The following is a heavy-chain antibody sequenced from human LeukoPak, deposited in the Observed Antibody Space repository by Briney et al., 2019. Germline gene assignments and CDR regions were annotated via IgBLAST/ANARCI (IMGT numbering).Heavy chain of an antibody. CDR3: ARPYYYDSRTDP. CDR1: GGSISSGDYC. J-gene: IGHJ5*02. CDR2: TYYSGST. V-gene: IGHV4-30-4*01. D-gene: IGHD3-22*01. Sequence: SETLSLTCTVSGGSISSGDYCWSWIRQPPGKGLEWIGYTYYSGSTYYNPSLKNRVSISVDTSKNQFSLNLSSVTAADTAVYYCARPYYYDSRTDPWGQGTLVTVSS.